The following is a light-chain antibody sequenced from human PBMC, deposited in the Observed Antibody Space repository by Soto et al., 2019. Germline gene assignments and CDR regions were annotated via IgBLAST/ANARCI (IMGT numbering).Light chain of an antibody. J-gene: IGKJ5*01. CDR2: AAS. CDR1: QSISSY. V-gene: IGKV1-39*01. CDR3: QQYDNLPSYT. Sequence: IQFTQSPSSLSASVGDIVTITCRASQSISSYLNWYQQKPGKAPKLLIYAASSLQSGVPSRFSGSGSGTDFTLTISSLQPEDIATYYCQQYDNLPSYTFGQGTRLEIK.